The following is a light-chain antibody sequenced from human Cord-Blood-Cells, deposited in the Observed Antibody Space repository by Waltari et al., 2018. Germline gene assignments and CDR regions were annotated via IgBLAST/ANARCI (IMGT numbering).Light chain of an antibody. Sequence: DIQMTQSPSTLSASVGDRVTITCRARQSISSWLAWYQQKPGKAPKLLIYKASSLESGVPSRFSGSGSGTEFTLTISSLQPDDFATYYGQQYNSYPYTFGQGTKLEIK. CDR3: QQYNSYPYT. J-gene: IGKJ2*01. CDR1: QSISSW. CDR2: KAS. V-gene: IGKV1-5*03.